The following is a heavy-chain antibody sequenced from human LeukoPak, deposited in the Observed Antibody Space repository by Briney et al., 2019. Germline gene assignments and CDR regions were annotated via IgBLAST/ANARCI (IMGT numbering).Heavy chain of an antibody. CDR1: GFTFSGYG. D-gene: IGHD4-17*01. V-gene: IGHV3-30*02. CDR3: ARESGVTTYNWFDP. CDR2: IRYDGSNK. Sequence: GGSLRLSCAASGFTFSGYGMHWVRQAPGKGLEWVAFIRYDGSNKYYADSVKGRFTISRDNSKNTLYLQMNSLRAEDTAVYYCARESGVTTYNWFDPWGQGTLVTVSS. J-gene: IGHJ5*02.